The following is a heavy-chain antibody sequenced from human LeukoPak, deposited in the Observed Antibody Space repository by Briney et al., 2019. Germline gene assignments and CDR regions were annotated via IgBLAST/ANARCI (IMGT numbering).Heavy chain of an antibody. V-gene: IGHV4-39*01. D-gene: IGHD2-2*01. J-gene: IGHJ6*03. CDR3: ARSSIVVVPAAIYYYMDV. CDR2: IYYSGST. Sequence: PSETLSPTCTVSGGSISSSSYYWGWIRQPPGKGLEWIGSIYYSGSTYYNPSLKSRVTISVDTSKNQFSLKLSSVTAADTAVYYCARSSIVVVPAAIYYYMDVWGKGTTVTVSS. CDR1: GGSISSSSYY.